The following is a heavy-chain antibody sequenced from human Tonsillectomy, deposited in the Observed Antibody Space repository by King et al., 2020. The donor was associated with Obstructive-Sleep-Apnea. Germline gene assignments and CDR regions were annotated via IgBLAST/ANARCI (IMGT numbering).Heavy chain of an antibody. V-gene: IGHV4-59*01. Sequence: QLQASGPGLVKPSETLSLTCTVSGGSISSYYWSWIRQPPGKGLEWIGYIYYSGSTNYNPSLKSRVTISVDTSKNQFSLKLSSVTAADTAVYYCARVSYDILTGYSLGWYFDLWGRGTLVTVSS. D-gene: IGHD3-9*01. CDR2: IYYSGST. CDR3: ARVSYDILTGYSLGWYFDL. J-gene: IGHJ2*01. CDR1: GGSISSYY.